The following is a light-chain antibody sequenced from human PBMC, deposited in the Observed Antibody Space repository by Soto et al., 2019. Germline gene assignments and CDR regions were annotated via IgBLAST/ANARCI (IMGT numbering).Light chain of an antibody. CDR2: LAS. Sequence: EIVMTQSPLSLPVTPGEPASISCRSSQSLLHSDGYNYLAWYLQKPGHSPQLLIDLASSRASGVPDRFSGSGSGTDFTLKIIRVEAEDVGVYYCMQALQTPTFGGGTKVDIK. CDR1: QSLLHSDGYNY. CDR3: MQALQTPT. V-gene: IGKV2-28*01. J-gene: IGKJ4*01.